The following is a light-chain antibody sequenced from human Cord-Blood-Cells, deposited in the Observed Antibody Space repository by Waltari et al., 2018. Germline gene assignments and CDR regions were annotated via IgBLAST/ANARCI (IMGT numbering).Light chain of an antibody. CDR3: QSYDSSLSGSVV. Sequence: QSVLTQPPSVSGAPGQRVTISCTGSRSNIGAGSALHWYQQLPGTAPKLLIYGNSNRPSGVPDRFSGSKSGTSASLAITGLQAEDEADYYCQSYDSSLSGSVVFGGGTKLTVL. CDR1: RSNIGAGSA. CDR2: GNS. J-gene: IGLJ2*01. V-gene: IGLV1-40*01.